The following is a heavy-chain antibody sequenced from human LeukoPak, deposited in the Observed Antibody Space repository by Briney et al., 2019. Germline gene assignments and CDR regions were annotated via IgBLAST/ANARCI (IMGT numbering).Heavy chain of an antibody. CDR3: ATSTEDYYGSGSYPTLGY. V-gene: IGHV3-66*01. J-gene: IGHJ4*02. CDR2: IYSGGST. Sequence: PGGSLRLSCAASGFTVNTNYMSWVRQAPGKGLEWVSVIYSGGSTYYADSVKGRFTISRDNSKNTLYLQMNSLRAEDTAVYHCATSTEDYYGSGSYPTLGYWGQGTLVTVSS. CDR1: GFTVNTNY. D-gene: IGHD3-10*01.